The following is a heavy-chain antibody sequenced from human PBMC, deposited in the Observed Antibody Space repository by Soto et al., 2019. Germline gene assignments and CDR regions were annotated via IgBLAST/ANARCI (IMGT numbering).Heavy chain of an antibody. D-gene: IGHD1-26*01. J-gene: IGHJ4*02. Sequence: GGSLRLSCAASGFTFSSYGMHWVRQAPGKGLEWVAAMSSHESDKFYADSVKGRFTIYRDNYRNTLYLQMSSLRAEDTAIYYCAREPTPTTGFYWVFDYWGQGALVTVSS. V-gene: IGHV3-30*03. CDR2: MSSHESDK. CDR1: GFTFSSYG. CDR3: AREPTPTTGFYWVFDY.